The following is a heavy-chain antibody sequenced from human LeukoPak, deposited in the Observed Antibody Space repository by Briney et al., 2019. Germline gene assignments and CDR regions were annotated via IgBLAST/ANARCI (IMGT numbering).Heavy chain of an antibody. CDR2: ISSSSSYI. V-gene: IGHV3-21*01. CDR1: GFTFSSYT. Sequence: PGGSLRLSCAASGFTFSSYTMNWVRQAPGKGLEWVSSISSSSSYIYYADSVKGRFTISRDNAKNSLYLQMNSLRAEDMAVYYCAREQWLANWFDPWGQGTLVTVSS. D-gene: IGHD6-19*01. CDR3: AREQWLANWFDP. J-gene: IGHJ5*02.